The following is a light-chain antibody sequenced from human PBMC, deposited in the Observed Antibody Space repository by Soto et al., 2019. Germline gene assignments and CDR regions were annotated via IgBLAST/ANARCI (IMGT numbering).Light chain of an antibody. CDR3: QTWATGPLV. V-gene: IGLV4-69*01. CDR2: LNSDGSQ. Sequence: QPVLTQSPSASASLGASVKLTCTLSSGHSTYAIAWHQQHPEKGPRYLMKLNSDGSQIKGDGIPDRFSGSNSGAERYLTISSLQSEDEADYYCQTWATGPLVFGGGTKVTVL. CDR1: SGHSTYA. J-gene: IGLJ3*02.